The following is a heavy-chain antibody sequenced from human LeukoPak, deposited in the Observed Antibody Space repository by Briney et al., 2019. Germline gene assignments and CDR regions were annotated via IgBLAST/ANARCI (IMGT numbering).Heavy chain of an antibody. D-gene: IGHD3-10*01. V-gene: IGHV1-46*01. J-gene: IGHJ4*02. CDR2: INPSGGST. CDR1: GYTFTSYY. Sequence: ASVEVSCKASGYTFTSYYMHWVRQAPGQGLEWMGIINPSGGSTSYAQKFQGRVTMTRDMSTSTVYMELSSLRSEDTAVYYCARGMVRGVTSFPYYFDYWGQGTLVTVSS. CDR3: ARGMVRGVTSFPYYFDY.